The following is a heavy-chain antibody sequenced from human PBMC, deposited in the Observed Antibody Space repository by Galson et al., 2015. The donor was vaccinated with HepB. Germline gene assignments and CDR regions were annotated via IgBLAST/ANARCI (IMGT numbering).Heavy chain of an antibody. V-gene: IGHV3-21*01. D-gene: IGHD6-19*01. CDR2: ISSSSSYI. Sequence: RLSCAASGFTFGSYSMNWVRQAPGKGLEWVSSISSSSSYIYYADSVKGRFTISRDNAKNSLYLQMNSLRAEDTAVYYCARVGDSSGWGYFDYWGQGTLVTVSS. J-gene: IGHJ4*02. CDR3: ARVGDSSGWGYFDY. CDR1: GFTFGSYS.